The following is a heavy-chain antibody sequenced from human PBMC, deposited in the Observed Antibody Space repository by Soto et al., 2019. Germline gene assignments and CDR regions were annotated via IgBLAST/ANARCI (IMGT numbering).Heavy chain of an antibody. V-gene: IGHV4-4*02. CDR3: ARGGIYDSSCYYCPRCRHVDY. D-gene: IGHD3-22*01. CDR2: TYHSART. Sequence: SETLSFTCAVSGGSICRSNWWSCVRKHPGTGLEWTGDTYHSARTNYNPSLTRRVTISVDKPKYPFHLKLCSVTATDAAVYYCARGGIYDSSCYYCPRCRHVDYWGQGFLVT. J-gene: IGHJ4*02. CDR1: GGSICRSNW.